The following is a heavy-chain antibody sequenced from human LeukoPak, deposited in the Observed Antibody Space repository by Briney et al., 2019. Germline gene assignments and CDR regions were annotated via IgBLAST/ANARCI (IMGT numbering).Heavy chain of an antibody. Sequence: SVKVSCKASGGTFSSYAISWVRQAPGQGLEWMGGIIPIFGTANYAQKLQGRVTITTDESTSTAYMELSSLRSEDTAVYYCARVVIAALSGLYYYYYMDVWGKGTTVTVSS. V-gene: IGHV1-69*05. CDR1: GGTFSSYA. J-gene: IGHJ6*03. CDR2: IIPIFGTA. CDR3: ARVVIAALSGLYYYYYMDV. D-gene: IGHD6-6*01.